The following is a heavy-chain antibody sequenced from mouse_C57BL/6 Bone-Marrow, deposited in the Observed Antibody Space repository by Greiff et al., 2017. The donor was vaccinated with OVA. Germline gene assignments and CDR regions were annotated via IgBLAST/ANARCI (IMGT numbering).Heavy chain of an antibody. D-gene: IGHD1-1*01. V-gene: IGHV7-1*01. CDR3: ARDYYGSSSHWYFDV. CDR2: SRNKANDYTT. Sequence: EVNVVESGGGLVQSGRSLRLSCATSGFTFSDFYMEWVRQAPGKGLEWIAASRNKANDYTTEYSASVKGRFIVSRDTSQSILYLQMNALRAEDTAIYYCARDYYGSSSHWYFDVWGTGTTVTVSS. J-gene: IGHJ1*03. CDR1: GFTFSDFY.